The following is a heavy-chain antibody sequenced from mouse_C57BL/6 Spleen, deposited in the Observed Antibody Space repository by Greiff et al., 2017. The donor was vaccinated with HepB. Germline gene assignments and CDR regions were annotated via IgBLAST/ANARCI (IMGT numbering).Heavy chain of an antibody. J-gene: IGHJ1*03. D-gene: IGHD1-1*01. CDR3: ATPITTVVARYFDV. CDR1: GYTFTSYW. Sequence: VQLQQPGAELVKPGASVKVSCNASGYTFTSYWMHWVKQRPGQGLEWIGRIHPSDSDTNYNQKFKGKATLTVDKSSSTAYMQLSSLTSEDSAVYYCATPITTVVARYFDVWGTGTTVTVSS. V-gene: IGHV1-74*01. CDR2: IHPSDSDT.